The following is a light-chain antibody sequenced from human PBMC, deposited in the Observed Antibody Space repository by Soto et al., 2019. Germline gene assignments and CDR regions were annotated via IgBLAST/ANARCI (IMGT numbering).Light chain of an antibody. CDR3: MQATHWPLT. J-gene: IGKJ5*01. CDR2: KAS. V-gene: IGKV2-30*01. CDR1: ESLVYSDGDSY. Sequence: DVVLTQSPLSLPVTLGQPASISCRSSESLVYSDGDSYLNWFHQRPGQSPRRXIYKASNRASGVPDRFSGSGSGTDFTLKISRVEAEDVGIYYCMQATHWPLTFGQGTRLEIK.